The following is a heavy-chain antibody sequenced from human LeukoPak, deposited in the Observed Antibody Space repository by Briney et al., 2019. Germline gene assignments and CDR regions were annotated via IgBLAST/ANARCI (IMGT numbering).Heavy chain of an antibody. V-gene: IGHV4-59*08. CDR3: ARLGCSGGSCYYGMDV. CDR1: GGSISSYY. D-gene: IGHD2-15*01. J-gene: IGHJ6*02. CDR2: IYYSGST. Sequence: PSETLSLTCTVPGGSISSYYWSWIRQPPGKGLELIGYIYYSGSTNYNPSLKSRVTISVDTSKNQFSLKLSSVTAADTAVYYCARLGCSGGSCYYGMDVWGQGTTVTVSS.